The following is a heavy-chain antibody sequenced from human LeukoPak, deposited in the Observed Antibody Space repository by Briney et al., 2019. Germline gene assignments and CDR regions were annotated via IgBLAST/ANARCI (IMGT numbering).Heavy chain of an antibody. CDR2: IYPGDSDT. Sequence: GESLKISCKGSGYTFTTYWIGWVRQMPGKGLEWVGIIYPGDSDTRYSPSFQGQVTISADKSISTAYLQWASLKASDTAMYYCARRPYYDSSGYSYNWFDPWGQGTLVTVSS. CDR1: GYTFTTYW. J-gene: IGHJ5*02. CDR3: ARRPYYDSSGYSYNWFDP. V-gene: IGHV5-51*01. D-gene: IGHD3-22*01.